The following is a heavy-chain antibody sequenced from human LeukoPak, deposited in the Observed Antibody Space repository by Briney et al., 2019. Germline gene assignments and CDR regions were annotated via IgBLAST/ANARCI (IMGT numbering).Heavy chain of an antibody. V-gene: IGHV4-34*01. Sequence: SETLSLTCAVYGGSFSGYYWSWIRQPPGKGLEWIGEINHSGGTNYNPSLKSRVTISVDTSKNQFSLKLSSVTAADTAVYYCARWPGVAVAFDIWGQGTMVTVSS. CDR2: INHSGGT. CDR3: ARWPGVAVAFDI. CDR1: GGSFSGYY. J-gene: IGHJ3*02. D-gene: IGHD2-15*01.